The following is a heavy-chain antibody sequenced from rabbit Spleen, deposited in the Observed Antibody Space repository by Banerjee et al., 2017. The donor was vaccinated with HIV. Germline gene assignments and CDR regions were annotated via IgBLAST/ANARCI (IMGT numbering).Heavy chain of an antibody. CDR1: GFSFSNKAV. CDR2: INAVTGKA. D-gene: IGHD1-1*01. CDR3: ARGYANSSSGLPTYYFNL. V-gene: IGHV1S45*01. Sequence: QEQLVESGGGLVKPEGSLKLSCTASGFSFSNKAVMCWVRQAPGKGLEWIACINAVTGKAVYASWAKGRFTFSKTSSTTVTLQLNSLTAADTATYFCARGYANSSSGLPTYYFNLWGPGTLVTVS. J-gene: IGHJ4*01.